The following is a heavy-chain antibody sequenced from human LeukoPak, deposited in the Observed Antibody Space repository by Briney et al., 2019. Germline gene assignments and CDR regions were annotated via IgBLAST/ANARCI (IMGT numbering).Heavy chain of an antibody. J-gene: IGHJ4*02. V-gene: IGHV3-48*03. CDR2: ITSSGATI. CDR1: GFIFSSYE. D-gene: IGHD1-26*01. CDR3: ARENLGAGDF. Sequence: GGSLRLSCAASGFIFSSYEMIWVRQAPGKGLEWVSYITSSGATIYNADSVKGRFSVSRDNTKNSLYLQMHGLRVEDTAAYFCARENLGAGDFWGPGTLVTVSS.